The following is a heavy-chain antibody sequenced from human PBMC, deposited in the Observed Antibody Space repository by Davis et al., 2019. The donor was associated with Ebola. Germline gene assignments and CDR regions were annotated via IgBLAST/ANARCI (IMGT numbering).Heavy chain of an antibody. V-gene: IGHV3-73*01. CDR2: IRSKANSYAT. CDR3: VRAGSSSGWWYFAY. Sequence: GGSLRLSCAASGFTFSGSAMHWVRQASGKGLEWVGRIRSKANSYATAYAASVKGRFTISRDDSKNTAYLQMNSLKTEDTAMYFCVRAGSSSGWWYFAYWGQGTLVTVSS. J-gene: IGHJ4*02. D-gene: IGHD6-19*01. CDR1: GFTFSGSA.